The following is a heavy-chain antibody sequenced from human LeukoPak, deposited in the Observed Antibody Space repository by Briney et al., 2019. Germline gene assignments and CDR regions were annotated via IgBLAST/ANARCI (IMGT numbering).Heavy chain of an antibody. Sequence: GSMILSCAASQLTLSNSALSWVRQAPGYWLEWDSAISVCGGSTYYADSVMGRFTISRDNSKTTLYLQMNSLRAEDTAVYYCAKVPGRGVIIIPFDYWGQGTLVTVSS. J-gene: IGHJ4*02. CDR2: ISVCGGST. D-gene: IGHD3-10*01. CDR1: QLTLSNSA. CDR3: AKVPGRGVIIIPFDY. V-gene: IGHV3-23*01.